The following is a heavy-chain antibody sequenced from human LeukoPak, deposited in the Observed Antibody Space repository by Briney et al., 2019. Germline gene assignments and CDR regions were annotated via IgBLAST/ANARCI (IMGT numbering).Heavy chain of an antibody. V-gene: IGHV3-15*01. CDR2: IKSKTDGGTT. CDR3: TTRSTVSDFDY. J-gene: IGHJ4*02. CDR1: GFTFSSYW. Sequence: TGGSLRLSCAASGFTFSSYWMSWVRQAPGKGLEWVGRIKSKTDGGTTDYAAPVKGRFTISRDDSKNTLYLQMNSLKTEDTAVYYCTTRSTVSDFDYWGQGTLVTVSS. D-gene: IGHD4-17*01.